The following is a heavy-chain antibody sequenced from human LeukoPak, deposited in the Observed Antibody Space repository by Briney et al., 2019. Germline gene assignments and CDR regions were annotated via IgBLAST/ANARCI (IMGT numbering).Heavy chain of an antibody. CDR1: GFTFGDYG. V-gene: IGHV3-48*01. CDR3: ARDFSYGLNDY. CDR2: ISSSSSTI. Sequence: GGSLRLSCAAYGFTFGDYGMSWVRQAPGKGLEWVSYISSSSSTIYYADSVKGRFTISGDNAKNSLYLQMNSLRAEDTAVYYCARDFSYGLNDYWGQGTLVTVSS. D-gene: IGHD5-18*01. J-gene: IGHJ4*02.